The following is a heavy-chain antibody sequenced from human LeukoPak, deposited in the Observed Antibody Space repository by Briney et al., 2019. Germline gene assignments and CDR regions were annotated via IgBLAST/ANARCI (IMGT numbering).Heavy chain of an antibody. CDR2: IKYDGDEE. Sequence: GGSLRLSCAASGFTFRDFWMSWMRQAPGKGLEWVANIKYDGDEEYYVDSVKGRFTISRDIAKNSLYLQLNSLRVEDTAVYYCRSGGAAPGAFDNWGQGTLVTVSP. CDR1: GFTFRDFW. CDR3: RSGGAAPGAFDN. D-gene: IGHD4/OR15-4a*01. V-gene: IGHV3-7*01. J-gene: IGHJ4*02.